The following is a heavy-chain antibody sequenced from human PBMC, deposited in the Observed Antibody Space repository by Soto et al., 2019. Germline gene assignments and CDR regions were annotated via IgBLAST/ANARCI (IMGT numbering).Heavy chain of an antibody. CDR1: GYTFTSYD. Sequence: QVQLVQSGAEVKKPGASVKVSCKASGYTFTSYDINWVRQATGQGLEWMGWMNPNSGNTGYAQKFKGRVTMTRNTSISTAYMELSSLRSEDTAVYYCSRVPTHGFWSGYFLYYYMDVWGKGTTVTVSS. V-gene: IGHV1-8*01. CDR3: SRVPTHGFWSGYFLYYYMDV. D-gene: IGHD3-3*01. CDR2: MNPNSGNT. J-gene: IGHJ6*03.